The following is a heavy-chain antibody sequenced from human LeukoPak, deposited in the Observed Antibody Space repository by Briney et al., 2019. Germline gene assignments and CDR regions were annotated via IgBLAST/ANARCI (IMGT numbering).Heavy chain of an antibody. CDR1: GITFSSYA. CDR3: AKDRGGGQWQALDY. J-gene: IGHJ4*02. V-gene: IGHV3-23*01. CDR2: ISGSGGST. Sequence: AGGSLRLSCAASGITFSSYAMTWVRQAPGKGLEWVSVISGSGGSTYYADSVKGRFTISRDNSESTVYLQMNSLRGDDTAVYYCAKDRGGGQWQALDYWGQGTLVIVSS. D-gene: IGHD3-10*01.